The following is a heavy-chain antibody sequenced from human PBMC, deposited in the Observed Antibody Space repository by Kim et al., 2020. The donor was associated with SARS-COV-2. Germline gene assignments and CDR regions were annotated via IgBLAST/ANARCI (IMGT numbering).Heavy chain of an antibody. CDR2: IWYDGSNK. Sequence: GGSLRLSCAASGFTFSSYGMHWVRQAPGKGLEWVAVIWYDGSNKYYADSVKGRFTISRDNSKNTLYLQMNSLRAEDTAVYYCAKDRRVNSWGWFDPWGQGTLVTVSS. CDR1: GFTFSSYG. V-gene: IGHV3-33*06. D-gene: IGHD6-13*01. J-gene: IGHJ5*02. CDR3: AKDRRVNSWGWFDP.